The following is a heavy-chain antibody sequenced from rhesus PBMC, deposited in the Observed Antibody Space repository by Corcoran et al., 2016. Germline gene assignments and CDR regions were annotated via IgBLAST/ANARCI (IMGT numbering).Heavy chain of an antibody. Sequence: QVQLQESGPGVVKPSETLSLTCAVSGGSISSGYDWSWIRQPPGKGLVWIGYIYGSSGSTNYNPSLKNRGTISKDASKNQFSLKLSSVTAADTAVYYCARGHYNFWTGYYFDYWGQGVLVTVSS. CDR3: ARGHYNFWTGYYFDY. CDR2: IYGSSGST. V-gene: IGHV4-76*01. J-gene: IGHJ4*01. CDR1: GGSISSGYD. D-gene: IGHD3-3*01.